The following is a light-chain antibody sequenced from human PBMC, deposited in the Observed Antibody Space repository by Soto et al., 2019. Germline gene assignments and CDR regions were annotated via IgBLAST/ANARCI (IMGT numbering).Light chain of an antibody. Sequence: DIQMTQSPSSVSASVGARVSITCRASQGISNWLAWYQQKPGSAPKLLIYTGSSLQSGVPSRFSGSGSATDFTPIISRLQPEDVATYYGQQANSFPLTFGGGTKVEIK. CDR2: TGS. CDR3: QQANSFPLT. V-gene: IGKV1-12*01. CDR1: QGISNW. J-gene: IGKJ4*01.